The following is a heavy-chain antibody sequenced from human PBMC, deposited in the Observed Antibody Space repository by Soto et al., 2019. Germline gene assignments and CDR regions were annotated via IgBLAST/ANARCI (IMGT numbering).Heavy chain of an antibody. V-gene: IGHV1-69*01. D-gene: IGHD3-10*01. J-gene: IGHJ4*02. CDR3: ARDRDDYGSGNYYNRIDF. CDR1: GGILSTYA. Sequence: QVQLVQSGAEVKKPGSSVKVSCKASGGILSTYAISWLRQAPGQGLEWMGGIIPIFGTPNYAQRFQGRVTITADESTSTAYMELSRLRSEDTDVYYCARDRDDYGSGNYYNRIDFWGQGTLVTVSS. CDR2: IIPIFGTP.